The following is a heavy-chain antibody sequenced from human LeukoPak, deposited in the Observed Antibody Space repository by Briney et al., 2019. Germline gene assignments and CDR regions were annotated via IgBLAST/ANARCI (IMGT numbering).Heavy chain of an antibody. V-gene: IGHV4-38-2*01. CDR2: IYHSGRT. J-gene: IGHJ5*02. D-gene: IGHD3-22*01. CDR1: GYSISSGYY. CDR3: ARTLVVVITTKPFSYNWFDP. Sequence: SETLSLTCAVSGYSISSGYYWGWIRQPPGKGLEWIGSIYHSGRTYYNPSLKSRVTISVDTSKNQFSLKLSSVTAADTAVYYCARTLVVVITTKPFSYNWFDPWGQGTLVTVSS.